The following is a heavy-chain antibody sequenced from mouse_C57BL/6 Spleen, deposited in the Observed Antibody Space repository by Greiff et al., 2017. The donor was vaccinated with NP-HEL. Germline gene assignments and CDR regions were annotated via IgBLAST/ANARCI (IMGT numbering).Heavy chain of an antibody. J-gene: IGHJ4*01. CDR2: IYPGDGDT. CDR1: GYAFRSYW. D-gene: IGHD3-1*01. V-gene: IGHV1-80*01. CDR3: AREGNHRAMDY. Sequence: QVQLQQSGAELVQPGASVKISCKASGYAFRSYWMNWVKQRPGKGLEWIGQIYPGDGDTNYNGKFKGKATLTADNASSTAYMQLSSLTSEDSAIYFCAREGNHRAMDYWGQGTSVTVSS.